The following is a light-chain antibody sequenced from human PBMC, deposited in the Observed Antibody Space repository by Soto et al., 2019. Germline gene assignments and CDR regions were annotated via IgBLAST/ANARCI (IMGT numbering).Light chain of an antibody. CDR1: SSDVGGYNY. CDR2: DVS. V-gene: IGLV2-14*03. Sequence: QSALTQPASVSGSPGQSITISCTGTSSDVGGYNYVSWYQQHPGKAPKLMIYDVSNRPSGISNRFSGSKSGNTASLTISGLQAEDADDYYCSSYASRHTVIFGGGTQLTVL. J-gene: IGLJ2*01. CDR3: SSYASRHTVI.